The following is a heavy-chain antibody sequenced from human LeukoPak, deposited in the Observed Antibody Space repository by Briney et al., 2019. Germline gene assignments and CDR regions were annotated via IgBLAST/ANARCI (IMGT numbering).Heavy chain of an antibody. CDR3: VTRDYYDSSGYFDY. J-gene: IGHJ4*02. CDR1: GFTFSSYA. CDR2: ISGSGGST. D-gene: IGHD3-22*01. V-gene: IGHV3-23*01. Sequence: PGGSLRLSCAASGFTFSSYAMSWVRQAPGKGLEWVSAISGSGGSTYYADSVKGRFTISRDNSKNTLYLQMNSLRAEDTAVYYCVTRDYYDSSGYFDYWGQGTLVTVSS.